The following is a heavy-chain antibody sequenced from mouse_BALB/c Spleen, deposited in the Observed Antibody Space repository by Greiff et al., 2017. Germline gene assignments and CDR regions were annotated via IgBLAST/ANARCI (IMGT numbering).Heavy chain of an antibody. D-gene: IGHD2-1*01. CDR1: GFTFSSYY. CDR3: ARRVMVTKWYFDV. CDR2: INSNGGST. J-gene: IGHJ1*01. Sequence: EVQLVESGGGLVKLGGSLKLSCAASGFTFSSYYMSWVRQTPEKRLELVAAINSNGGSTYYPDTVKGRFTISRDNAKNTLYLQMSSLKSEDTALYYCARRVMVTKWYFDVWGAGTTVTVSS. V-gene: IGHV5-6-2*01.